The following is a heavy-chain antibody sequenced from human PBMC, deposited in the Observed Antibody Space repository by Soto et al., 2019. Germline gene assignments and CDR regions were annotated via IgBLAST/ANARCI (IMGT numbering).Heavy chain of an antibody. CDR1: GFTFSSYA. CDR3: AKDAEYDFWSGYSGDY. J-gene: IGHJ4*02. V-gene: IGHV3-23*01. Sequence: EVQLLESGGGLVQPGGSLRLSCAASGFTFSSYAMSWVRQAPGKGLEWVSGISGSGGSTYYADSVKGRFTISRDNSKNTLYLQMNSLRAEDTAVYYCAKDAEYDFWSGYSGDYWGQGTLVTVSS. D-gene: IGHD3-3*01. CDR2: ISGSGGST.